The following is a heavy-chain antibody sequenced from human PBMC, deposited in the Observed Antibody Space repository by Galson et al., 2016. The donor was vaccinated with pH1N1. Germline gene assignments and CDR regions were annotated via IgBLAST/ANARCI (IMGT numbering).Heavy chain of an antibody. CDR3: ARDGARVVAHDALDI. CDR2: IYPDDSDT. J-gene: IGHJ3*02. D-gene: IGHD2-21*01. CDR1: GYKFTTYW. Sequence: QSGAEVKKPGESLEISCEVFGYKFTTYWIGWVRQMPGKGLEWMGIIYPDDSDTRYNPAFQGQVTISVDKSINTAYLQWNSLKASDTAIYYCARDGARVVAHDALDIRGQGTIVTVSS. V-gene: IGHV5-51*03.